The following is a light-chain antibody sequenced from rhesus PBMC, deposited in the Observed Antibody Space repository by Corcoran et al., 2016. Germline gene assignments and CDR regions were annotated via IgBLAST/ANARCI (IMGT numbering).Light chain of an antibody. CDR2: RAS. V-gene: IGKV1S9*01. J-gene: IGKJ4*01. CDR3: QQGYSYPLT. CDR1: QSLSNY. Sequence: DIQMTQSPSSLSASVGDRVTITCQASQSLSNYLNWYQQKPGKIPKLLIYRASSLQSGIPSRFIGSGSGTDFTLTISSLQPEDFATYYCQQGYSYPLTFGGGTKVELK.